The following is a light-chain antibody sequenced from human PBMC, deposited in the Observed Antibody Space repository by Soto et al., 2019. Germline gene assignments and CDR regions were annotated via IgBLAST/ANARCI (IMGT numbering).Light chain of an antibody. CDR2: KAS. J-gene: IGKJ1*01. CDR1: QSVNYW. CDR3: QQYKDYTWT. Sequence: IQMTQSPSTLSASVGDRVTITCRATQSVNYWLAWYQQKPGKAPKLLINKASSLESGVPSRFSGSGSETEFTLTISSLQPDDFATFYCQQYKDYTWTFGQGTKVEV. V-gene: IGKV1-5*03.